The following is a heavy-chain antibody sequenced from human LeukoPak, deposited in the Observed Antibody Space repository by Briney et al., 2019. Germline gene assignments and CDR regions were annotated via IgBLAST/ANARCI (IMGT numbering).Heavy chain of an antibody. D-gene: IGHD3-22*01. CDR1: DGSISSYY. CDR2: IYYSGST. J-gene: IGHJ4*02. Sequence: PSETLSLTCTVSDGSISSYYWSWIRQPPGKGLEWIGYIYYSGSTNYNPSLKSRVTISVDTSKNQFSLKLSSVTAADTAVYYCARGYHDFSGYWLSYFDYWGQGTLVTVSS. V-gene: IGHV4-59*01. CDR3: ARGYHDFSGYWLSYFDY.